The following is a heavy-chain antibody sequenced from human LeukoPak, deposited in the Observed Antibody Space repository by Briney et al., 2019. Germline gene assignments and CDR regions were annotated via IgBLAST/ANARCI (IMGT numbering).Heavy chain of an antibody. Sequence: PSETLSLTCAVSGGSISSSNWWSWVRQPPGKGLEWIGEIYHSGSTNYNPPLKSRATISVDKSRNQFSLKLSSVTAADTAVYYCASREAADFDYWGQGTLVTVS. CDR2: IYHSGST. CDR3: ASREAADFDY. D-gene: IGHD6-13*01. J-gene: IGHJ4*02. CDR1: GGSISSSNW. V-gene: IGHV4-4*02.